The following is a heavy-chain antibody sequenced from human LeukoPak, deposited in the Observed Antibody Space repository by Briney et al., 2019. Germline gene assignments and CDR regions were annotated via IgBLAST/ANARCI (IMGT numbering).Heavy chain of an antibody. J-gene: IGHJ4*02. CDR1: GYTFSGSY. CDR3: ANSFDTSGYPFDY. CDR2: INPNSGDT. D-gene: IGHD3-22*01. V-gene: IGHV1-2*06. Sequence: ASVKVSCKASGYTFSGSYIHWVRQAPGQGLEWMGRINPNSGDTNSPQKFQGRVTMTRDTSITTAYMELSRLRSDDTAVYYCANSFDTSGYPFDYWGQGTLVTVSS.